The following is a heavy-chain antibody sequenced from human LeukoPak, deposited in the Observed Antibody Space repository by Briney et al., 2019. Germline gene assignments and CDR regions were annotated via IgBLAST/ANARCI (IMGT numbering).Heavy chain of an antibody. CDR2: VSYDDSNK. CDR3: TKPQYSGNYWPFVY. D-gene: IGHD1-26*01. Sequence: GGSLRLSCAASGFTFSTYGMHWVRQAPGKGLEWVAAVSYDDSNKYYVDSVRGRFTISRDNSRNTLYLQMNSLRREDTAVYYCTKPQYSGNYWPFVYWGQGALVTVSS. V-gene: IGHV3-30*18. J-gene: IGHJ4*02. CDR1: GFTFSTYG.